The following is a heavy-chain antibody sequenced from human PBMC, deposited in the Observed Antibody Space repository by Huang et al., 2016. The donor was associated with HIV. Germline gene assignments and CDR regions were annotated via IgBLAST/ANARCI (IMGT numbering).Heavy chain of an antibody. V-gene: IGHV1-69*01. CDR3: ARETPTVTTAGYFDY. CDR2: IIPRFGTT. D-gene: IGHD4-17*01. J-gene: IGHJ4*02. CDR1: GGTFSSDA. Sequence: QVQLVQSGAEVKKPGSSVKVSCKASGGTFSSDAISGGRQAPGQGLGGVGQIIPRFGTTNYAQTFQGRVTITADEATGTAYMELSKLSADDTATYYCARETPTVTTAGYFDYWAKGTLVT.